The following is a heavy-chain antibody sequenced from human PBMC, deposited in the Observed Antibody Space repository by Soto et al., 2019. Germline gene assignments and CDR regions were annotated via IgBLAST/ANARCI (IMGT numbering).Heavy chain of an antibody. CDR3: ARSYGSGSYSH. D-gene: IGHD3-10*01. CDR2: IIPILGIA. V-gene: IGHV1-69*02. J-gene: IGHJ4*02. CDR1: GGTFSSYT. Sequence: QVQLVQSGAEVKKPGSSVKVSCTASGGTFSSYTISWVRQAPGQGLEWMGRIIPILGIANYAQKFQGRVTITADKSTSTAYMELSSMRSEDTAVYYCARSYGSGSYSHWGQGTLFTVSS.